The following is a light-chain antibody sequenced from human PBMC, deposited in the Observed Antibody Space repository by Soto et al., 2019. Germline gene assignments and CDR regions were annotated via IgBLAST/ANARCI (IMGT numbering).Light chain of an antibody. J-gene: IGKJ5*01. CDR1: HVLVYSDGNTY. CDR2: KVS. V-gene: IGKV2-30*01. CDR3: MQGNQRATT. Sequence: MTLSPLSLPVTLGQPASIAYMSSHVLVYSDGNTYLNWFHQRPGQSTRRLIDKVSNRDSGVPDRFSASGSGTDFALKISRVEDEDVGVYYWMQGNQRATTFGQGTRLEIK.